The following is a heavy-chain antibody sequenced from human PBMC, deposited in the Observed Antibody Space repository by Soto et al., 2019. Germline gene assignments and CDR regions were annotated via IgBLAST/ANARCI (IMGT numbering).Heavy chain of an antibody. CDR1: GGTFSSYT. J-gene: IGHJ4*02. Sequence: QVQLVQSGAEVKKPGSSVKVSCKASGGTFSSYTISWVRQAPGQGLEWMGRIIPILGIANYAQKFQGRVKITADKSTSTAYMQLSSLRSEDTAVYYCARDRGLPLGEDYWGQGTLVTVSS. CDR3: ARDRGLPLGEDY. V-gene: IGHV1-69*08. D-gene: IGHD3-16*01. CDR2: IIPILGIA.